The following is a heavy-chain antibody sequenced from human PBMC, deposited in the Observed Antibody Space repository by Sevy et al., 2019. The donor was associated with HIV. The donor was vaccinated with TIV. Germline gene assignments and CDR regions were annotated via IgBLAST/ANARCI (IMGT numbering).Heavy chain of an antibody. D-gene: IGHD3-10*01. J-gene: IGHJ6*03. CDR2: INPNSGGT. V-gene: IGHV1-2*02. Sequence: ASVKVSCKASGYTFTGYYMHWVRQAPGQGLEWMGWINPNSGGTNYAQKFQGRVTMTRDTSISTAYMELSRLRSDGTAVYYCARDFTMVRGVIRVSYYYYYMDVWGKGTTVTVSS. CDR3: ARDFTMVRGVIRVSYYYYYMDV. CDR1: GYTFTGYY.